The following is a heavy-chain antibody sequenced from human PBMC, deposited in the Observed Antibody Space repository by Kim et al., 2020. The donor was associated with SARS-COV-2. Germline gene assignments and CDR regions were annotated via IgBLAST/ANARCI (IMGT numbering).Heavy chain of an antibody. V-gene: IGHV3-23*01. CDR3: AKTNSFDF. Sequence: GGSLRLSCAASGFTFTNFPLSWVRQAPRKGLEWVSTISENGDNSFYADSVKGRFTISRDNSKNMVYLQMNSIRAEDTAIYYCAKTNSFDFGGQGTLVTVSS. J-gene: IGHJ4*02. CDR2: ISENGDNS. CDR1: GFTFTNFP.